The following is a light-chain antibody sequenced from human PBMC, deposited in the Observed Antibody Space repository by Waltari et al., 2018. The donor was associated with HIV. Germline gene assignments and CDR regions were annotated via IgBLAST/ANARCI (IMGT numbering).Light chain of an antibody. J-gene: IGKJ1*01. CDR1: QSVLYSSNNKNY. CDR2: WAS. V-gene: IGKV4-1*01. CDR3: QQSYSTPRP. Sequence: DIVLTQSPDSLAVSLGERATINCKSSQSVLYSSNNKNYLAWYQQRPGQPPKMLIYWASTRESGVPDRVTGSGSGTNFTLTISSLQAEDVAVYYCQQSYSTPRPFGQGTKVEIK.